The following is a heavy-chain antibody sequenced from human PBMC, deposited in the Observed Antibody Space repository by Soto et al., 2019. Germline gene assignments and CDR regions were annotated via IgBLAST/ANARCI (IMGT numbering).Heavy chain of an antibody. CDR2: IHASGNT. V-gene: IGHV4-4*07. D-gene: IGHD4-4*01. CDR3: ARSSNKESWFDX. J-gene: IGHJ5*02. Sequence: PSETLSLTCSVSGGSLNNFYWNWIRQTAGKGLEWILRIHASGNTNYNPSLKSRANLSVDTSKNQFSLKVRSVTAADTAVYYCARSSNKESWFDXWGQGTLVTVSX. CDR1: GGSLNNFY.